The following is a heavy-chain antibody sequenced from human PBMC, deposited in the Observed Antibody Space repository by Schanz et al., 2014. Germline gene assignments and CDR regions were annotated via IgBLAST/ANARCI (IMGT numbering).Heavy chain of an antibody. D-gene: IGHD3-9*01. J-gene: IGHJ4*02. CDR1: GFTFSDYY. CDR2: ISDSGDST. V-gene: IGHV3-11*03. CDR3: AYYDVLTGFDY. Sequence: PGGSLRLSFAASGFTFSDYYMTWIRQAPGKGLEWVSDISDSGDSTHYADSVKGRFTISRDNSKNTLYLQINNLRAEDTAVYYCAYYDVLTGFDYWGQGTQVTDSS.